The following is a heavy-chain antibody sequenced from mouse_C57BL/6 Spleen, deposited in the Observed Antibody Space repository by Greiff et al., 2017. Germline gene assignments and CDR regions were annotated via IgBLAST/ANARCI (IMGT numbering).Heavy chain of an antibody. D-gene: IGHD1-1*01. Sequence: EVKLMESGEGLVKPGGSLKLSCAASGFTFSSYAMSWVRQTPEKRLEWVAYISSGGDYIYYADTVKGRFTISRDNARNTLYLQMSSLKSEDTAMYYCTRDEGRGYAMDDWGQGTSVTVS. V-gene: IGHV5-9-1*02. J-gene: IGHJ4*01. CDR1: GFTFSSYA. CDR2: ISSGGDYI. CDR3: TRDEGRGYAMDD.